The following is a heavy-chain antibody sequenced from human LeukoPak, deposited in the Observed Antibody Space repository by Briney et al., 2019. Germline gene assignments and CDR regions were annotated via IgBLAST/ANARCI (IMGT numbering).Heavy chain of an antibody. CDR2: ISYYGST. J-gene: IGHJ5*02. Sequence: PSETLSLTCAVSGYSITEGFSWGWIRQPPGQGLEWIASISYYGSTYSKSTLQGRLTISRDTSKNEFSLRLTSVTATDTAVYYCARVGAIPGIDPWGQGTPVTVSS. D-gene: IGHD3-16*01. CDR1: GYSITEGFS. V-gene: IGHV4-38-2*01. CDR3: ARVGAIPGIDP.